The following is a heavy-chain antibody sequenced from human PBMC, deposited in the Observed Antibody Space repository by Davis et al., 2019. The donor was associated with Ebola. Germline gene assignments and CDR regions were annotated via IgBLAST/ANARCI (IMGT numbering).Heavy chain of an antibody. J-gene: IGHJ5*02. D-gene: IGHD2-2*02. V-gene: IGHV1-2*02. Sequence: ASVKVSCKASGYTFIGYSMHWVRQAPGQGLEWMGWINPNSGGTNYAQKFQGRVTMTRDTSISKAYMDLIRLRSYDTAVYYCARDRPAAIRSVNWFDPWGQGTLVTVSS. CDR2: INPNSGGT. CDR1: GYTFIGYS. CDR3: ARDRPAAIRSVNWFDP.